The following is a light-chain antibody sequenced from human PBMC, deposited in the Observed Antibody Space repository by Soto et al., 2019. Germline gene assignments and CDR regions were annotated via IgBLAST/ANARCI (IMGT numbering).Light chain of an antibody. J-gene: IGKJ1*01. CDR1: QSLDSW. CDR2: KTS. Sequence: DIQMTQSPSTLSASVEDRVTITCRASQSLDSWLAWYPQKPGKPPKLLIYKTSILEFGVPSRFSGSGSGTLFTLTISSLQPDDFATYYCQQYHSFSTFGQGTKVEIK. CDR3: QQYHSFST. V-gene: IGKV1-5*03.